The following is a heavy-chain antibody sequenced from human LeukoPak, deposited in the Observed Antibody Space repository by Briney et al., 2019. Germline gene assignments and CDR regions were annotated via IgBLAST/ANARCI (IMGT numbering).Heavy chain of an antibody. Sequence: SETLSLTCTVSGGSIRSYYWSWIRQPPGKGLEWIGYIYYSGSTNYNPSLKSRVTISVDMSKNQFSLKLSSETAADTAVYYCARHDFWIGYYDYWGQGTLVTVSS. V-gene: IGHV4-59*08. J-gene: IGHJ4*02. CDR3: ARHDFWIGYYDY. CDR2: IYYSGST. D-gene: IGHD3/OR15-3a*01. CDR1: GGSIRSYY.